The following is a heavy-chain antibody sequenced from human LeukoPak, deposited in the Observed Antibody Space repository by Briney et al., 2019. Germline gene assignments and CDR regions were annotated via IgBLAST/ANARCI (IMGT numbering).Heavy chain of an antibody. CDR1: GYTFTSYY. D-gene: IGHD3-22*01. V-gene: IGHV1-46*01. J-gene: IGHJ4*02. CDR2: INPSGGST. Sequence: ASVKVSCKASGYTFTSYYMHWVRQAPGQGLEWMGIINPSGGSTSYAQKFQGRVTMTRDMSTSTVYMELSSLRSEDTAVYYCAREEGPNQGFNYYDSSGWYYFDYWGQGTLVTVSS. CDR3: AREEGPNQGFNYYDSSGWYYFDY.